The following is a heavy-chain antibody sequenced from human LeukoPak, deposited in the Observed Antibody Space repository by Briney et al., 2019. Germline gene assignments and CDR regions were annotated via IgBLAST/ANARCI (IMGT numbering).Heavy chain of an antibody. Sequence: LSETLSLTCTVSGGSISSSTHYWGWIRQPPGKGLEWIGSIYYSGSTYYSPSLESRVTISVDTSKNQFSLKLSSVTAADTAVYYCARESGGEYSSGWYKRNYFDNWGQGTRVTVSS. CDR2: IYYSGST. J-gene: IGHJ4*02. V-gene: IGHV4-39*07. CDR3: ARESGGEYSSGWYKRNYFDN. D-gene: IGHD6-19*01. CDR1: GGSISSSTHY.